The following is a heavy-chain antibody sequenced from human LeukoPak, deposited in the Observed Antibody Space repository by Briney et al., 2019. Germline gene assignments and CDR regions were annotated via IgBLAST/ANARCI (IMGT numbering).Heavy chain of an antibody. V-gene: IGHV3-74*03. CDR1: GFTFSSYW. CDR2: INSDGSSI. Sequence: GGSLRLSCAASGFTFSSYWMHWVRQVPGKGLVWVSRINSDGSSITYADSVKGRFTISRDNARNTLYLQMNSLRVEDTAVYYCVREGRVGGYDFDCWGQGTLVTVSS. CDR3: VREGRVGGYDFDC. J-gene: IGHJ4*02. D-gene: IGHD5-12*01.